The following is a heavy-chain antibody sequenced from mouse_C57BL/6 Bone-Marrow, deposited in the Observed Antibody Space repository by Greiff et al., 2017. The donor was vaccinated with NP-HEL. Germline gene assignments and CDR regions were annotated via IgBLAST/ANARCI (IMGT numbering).Heavy chain of an antibody. J-gene: IGHJ2*01. V-gene: IGHV1-19*01. CDR1: GYTFTDYY. Sequence: VQLKQSGPVLVKPGASVKMSCKASGYTFTDYYMNWVKQSHGKSLEWIGVINPYNGGTSYNQKFKGKATLTVDKSSSTAYMELNSLTSEDSAVYYCAREGPAGYYFDYWGQGTTLTVSS. CDR3: AREGPAGYYFDY. CDR2: INPYNGGT. D-gene: IGHD3-3*01.